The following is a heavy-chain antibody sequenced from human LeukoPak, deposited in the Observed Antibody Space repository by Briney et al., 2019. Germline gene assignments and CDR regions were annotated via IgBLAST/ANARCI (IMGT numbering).Heavy chain of an antibody. V-gene: IGHV3-48*03. CDR1: GFTFSSYE. Sequence: PGGSLRLSCAASGFTFSSYEMNWVRQAPGKRREWVSYISSSGSTIYYADSVKGRFTISRDNAKNSLYLQMNSLRADGTAVYYCVGDSSGYYYGYYYMDAWGKGTTVTVSS. CDR3: VGDSSGYYYGYYYMDA. CDR2: ISSSGSTI. D-gene: IGHD3-22*01. J-gene: IGHJ6*03.